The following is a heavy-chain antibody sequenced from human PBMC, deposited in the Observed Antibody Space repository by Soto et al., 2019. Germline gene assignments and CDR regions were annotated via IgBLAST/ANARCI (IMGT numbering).Heavy chain of an antibody. J-gene: IGHJ4*02. V-gene: IGHV1-69*02. CDR2: IIPILGIA. Sequence: QVQLVQSGAEVKKPGSSVKVSCKASGGTFSSYTISWVRQAPGQGLEWMGRIIPILGIANYAQKFQGRVTITADKSTSTAYMELSSLRSEDTAVYYCASLGYCSGGSCFQFDYWGQGTLVTVSS. D-gene: IGHD2-15*01. CDR3: ASLGYCSGGSCFQFDY. CDR1: GGTFSSYT.